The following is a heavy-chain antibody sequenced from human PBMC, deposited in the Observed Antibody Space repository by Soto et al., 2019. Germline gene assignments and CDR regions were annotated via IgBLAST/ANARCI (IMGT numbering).Heavy chain of an antibody. CDR3: ARYSGTYYVY. D-gene: IGHD1-26*01. Sequence: QVQLLESGPGLVKPSETLSLTCTVSGGSISSYYWSWIRQPPGKGLEWIGFISYSGSTNYNPALKXXVXIXXDTSTNQFPRRLSSVTAADTAVYYCARYSGTYYVYWGQGPLVNVSS. J-gene: IGHJ4*02. CDR2: ISYSGST. V-gene: IGHV4-59*01. CDR1: GGSISSYY.